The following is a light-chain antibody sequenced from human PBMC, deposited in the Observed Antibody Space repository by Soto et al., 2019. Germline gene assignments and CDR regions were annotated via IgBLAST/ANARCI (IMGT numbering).Light chain of an antibody. J-gene: IGKJ2*01. Sequence: DIVMTQSPDSLAVCLGERATINCKSSQSVLYSSNTKNYLTWYQQKPGQPPKLLIYWASTRESGVPDRFSGSGSGTDFPLTISSLQAEDVAVYSCQQYYSTPYTFGQGTKLEIK. V-gene: IGKV4-1*01. CDR1: QSVLYSSNTKNY. CDR2: WAS. CDR3: QQYYSTPYT.